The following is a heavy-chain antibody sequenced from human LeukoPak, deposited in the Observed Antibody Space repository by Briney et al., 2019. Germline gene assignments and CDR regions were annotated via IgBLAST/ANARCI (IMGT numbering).Heavy chain of an antibody. D-gene: IGHD4-23*01. Sequence: GGSLRLSCAASGFTFSSYSMNWVRQAPGKGLEWVSSISSSSSYIYYADSVKGRFTISRDNSKNTLYLQMNSLRAEDTAVYYCARDRYGGNSWFGAFDIWGQGTMVTVSS. CDR3: ARDRYGGNSWFGAFDI. V-gene: IGHV3-21*01. CDR2: ISSSSSYI. CDR1: GFTFSSYS. J-gene: IGHJ3*02.